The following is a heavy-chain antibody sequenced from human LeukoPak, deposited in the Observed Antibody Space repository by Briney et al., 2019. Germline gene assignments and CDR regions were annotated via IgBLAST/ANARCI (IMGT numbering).Heavy chain of an antibody. V-gene: IGHV1-2*02. CDR3: ARVGLWFGEPHFDY. D-gene: IGHD3-10*01. Sequence: ASVKVSCKASGYTFTGYYMHWVRQAPGQGLEWMGWINPNSGGTNYAQKFQGRVTMTRDTSISTAYMELSRLRSDDTAVYYCARVGLWFGEPHFDYWGQGTLVTVSS. J-gene: IGHJ4*02. CDR2: INPNSGGT. CDR1: GYTFTGYY.